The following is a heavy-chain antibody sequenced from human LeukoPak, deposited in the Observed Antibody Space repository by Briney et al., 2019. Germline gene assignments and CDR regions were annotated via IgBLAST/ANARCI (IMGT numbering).Heavy chain of an antibody. Sequence: SETLSLTCTVSGVSISSGGYYWSWIRQHPGKGLEWIGYIYYSGSTYYNPSLKSRVTISVDTSKNQFSLKLSSVTAADTAVYYCAREDLDGGSDFDYWGQGTLVTVSS. J-gene: IGHJ4*02. CDR3: AREDLDGGSDFDY. D-gene: IGHD2-15*01. V-gene: IGHV4-31*03. CDR2: IYYSGST. CDR1: GVSISSGGYY.